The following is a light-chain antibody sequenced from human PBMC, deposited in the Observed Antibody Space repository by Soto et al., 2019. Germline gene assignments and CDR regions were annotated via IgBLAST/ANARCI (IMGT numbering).Light chain of an antibody. V-gene: IGKV3-11*01. Sequence: EIVLTQSPATLSLSPGERVTLSCRASQSVRSSLAWYQQRPGQAPRLLIYDASKRATGIPARFTGSGSGTEFTLSISSLEPEDFAVYYCQQRSYWSWTFGQGTKVEIK. J-gene: IGKJ1*01. CDR2: DAS. CDR1: QSVRSS. CDR3: QQRSYWSWT.